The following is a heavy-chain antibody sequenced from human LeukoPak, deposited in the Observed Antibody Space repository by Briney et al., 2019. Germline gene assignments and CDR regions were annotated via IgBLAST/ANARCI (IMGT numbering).Heavy chain of an antibody. Sequence: GGSLRLSCAASGFTFSSYTMNWVRQAPGKGLEWVANIKQDGSEKYYVDSVKGRFTISRDNAKNSLYLQMNSLRAEDTAVYYCARDKSVGASLFDHWGQGTLVTVSS. CDR3: ARDKSVGASLFDH. CDR2: IKQDGSEK. CDR1: GFTFSSYT. V-gene: IGHV3-7*01. D-gene: IGHD1-26*01. J-gene: IGHJ4*02.